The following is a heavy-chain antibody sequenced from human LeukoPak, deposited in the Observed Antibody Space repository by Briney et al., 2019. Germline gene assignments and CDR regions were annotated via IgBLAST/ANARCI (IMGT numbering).Heavy chain of an antibody. Sequence: SETLSLTCTVSGGSISSYYWSWIRQPPGKGLEWIGYIYYSGSTNYNPSLKSRVTISADTSKNQFSLKLSSVTAADTAVYYCAGLWFGELPPYYYYYYGMDVWGQGTTVTVSS. D-gene: IGHD3-10*01. J-gene: IGHJ6*02. CDR3: AGLWFGELPPYYYYYYGMDV. CDR1: GGSISSYY. CDR2: IYYSGST. V-gene: IGHV4-59*01.